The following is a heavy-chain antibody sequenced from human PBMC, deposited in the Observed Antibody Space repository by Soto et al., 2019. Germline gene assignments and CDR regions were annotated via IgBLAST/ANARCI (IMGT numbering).Heavy chain of an antibody. CDR2: VYDLDGT. V-gene: IGHV3-53*01. CDR3: AIWHRRQHAYDI. J-gene: IGHJ3*02. CDR1: GLTVSGKKY. D-gene: IGHD1-1*01. Sequence: DVQLVESGGGLIQPGGSLRLSCVASGLTVSGKKYMAWVRQAPGTGPEWVSGVYDLDGTYYADSVRGRFTTSIDSSMSSVYLQMRDLRPENTSQYFCAIWHRRQHAYDIWGQGTMINVSP.